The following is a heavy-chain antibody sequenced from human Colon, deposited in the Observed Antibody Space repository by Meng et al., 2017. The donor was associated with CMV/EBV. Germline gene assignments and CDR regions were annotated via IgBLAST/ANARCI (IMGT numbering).Heavy chain of an antibody. CDR2: IYNSGSA. D-gene: IGHD3-10*02. Sequence: QQPLEEAGPGLVKPSETLSLTCPVSGGSFTSNSYFWGWIRQPPGKGLEYIGSIYNSGSAYYNPSLKSRVTISLDTSKNQFSLKLSSVTAADTAMYYCARVVLNFFDYWGQGTLVTVSS. CDR1: GGSFTSNSYF. J-gene: IGHJ4*02. CDR3: ARVVLNFFDY. V-gene: IGHV4-39*07.